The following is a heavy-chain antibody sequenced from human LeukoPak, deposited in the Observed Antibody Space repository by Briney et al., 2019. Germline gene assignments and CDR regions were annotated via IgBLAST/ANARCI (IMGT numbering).Heavy chain of an antibody. CDR1: GGSINSTNW. V-gene: IGHV4-4*02. CDR2: MYQSGNT. J-gene: IGHJ4*02. D-gene: IGHD6-13*01. Sequence: PSGTLSLTCAVSGGSINSTNWWSWVRQPPGKGLEWIGEMYQSGNTRYSPSLKSRVTISADKSKNQFSLKVSSVTAADTAVYYCASGDTNNWYAVFDYWGQGTLVTVSS. CDR3: ASGDTNNWYAVFDY.